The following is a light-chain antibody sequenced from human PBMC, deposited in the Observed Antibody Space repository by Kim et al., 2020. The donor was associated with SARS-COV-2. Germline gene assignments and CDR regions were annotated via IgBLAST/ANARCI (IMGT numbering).Light chain of an antibody. Sequence: NTGTVSRPRSSGGIASSYVHWYQQRPGSSPSTVIYDDNERPSGVPDRFSGSIDSSSNTASLTISGLRTEDEADYYCQSYDSSKDCVFGGGTKLTVL. CDR1: SGGIASSY. CDR2: DDN. V-gene: IGLV6-57*01. CDR3: QSYDSSKDCV. J-gene: IGLJ3*02.